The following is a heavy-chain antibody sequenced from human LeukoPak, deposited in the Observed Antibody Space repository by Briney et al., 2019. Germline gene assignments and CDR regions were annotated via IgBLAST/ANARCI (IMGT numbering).Heavy chain of an antibody. Sequence: GGSLRLSCAASGFTFSSYGMHWVRQAPGKGLEWVAFIRNDGGNKYYADSVKGRFTISRDNSKNTLHVQMNSLRAEDTAVYYCAKGFGYSSSWYEGSIYFDYWGQGTLVTVSS. CDR3: AKGFGYSSSWYEGSIYFDY. V-gene: IGHV3-30*02. J-gene: IGHJ4*02. CDR2: IRNDGGNK. D-gene: IGHD6-13*01. CDR1: GFTFSSYG.